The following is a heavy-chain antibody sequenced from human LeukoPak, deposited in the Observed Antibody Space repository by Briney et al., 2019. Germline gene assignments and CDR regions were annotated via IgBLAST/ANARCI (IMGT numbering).Heavy chain of an antibody. CDR2: IYTSGST. V-gene: IGHV4-61*02. CDR3: ARAEMATSPFDY. CDR1: GDSVSSSVYH. J-gene: IGHJ4*02. D-gene: IGHD5-24*01. Sequence: SETLSLTCTVSGDSVSSSVYHWGWIRQPAGKGLEWIGRIYTSGSTNYNPSLKSRVTISVDTSKNQFSLKLSSVTAADTAVYYCARAEMATSPFDYWGQGTLVTVSS.